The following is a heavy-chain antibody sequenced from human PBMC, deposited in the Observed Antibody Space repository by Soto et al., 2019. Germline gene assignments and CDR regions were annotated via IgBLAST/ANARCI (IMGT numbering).Heavy chain of an antibody. J-gene: IGHJ4*02. V-gene: IGHV4-59*02. Sequence: PSETLSLTCSFSGDSVTSHYLTWIRQSPEKGLEWIGYMHYTGFSHYNPSLKSRVTISVDTSKNQFSLKLSSVTAAATAVYYCARGGLLWFGEISPDYWGQGTLVTVSS. CDR3: ARGGLLWFGEISPDY. CDR2: MHYTGFS. D-gene: IGHD3-10*01. CDR1: GDSVTSHY.